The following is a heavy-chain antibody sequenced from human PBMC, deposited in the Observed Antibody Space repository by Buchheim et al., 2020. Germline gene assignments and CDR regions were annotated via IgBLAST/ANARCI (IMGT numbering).Heavy chain of an antibody. CDR1: GESFSGYY. CDR3: ARLTEPSYFDSRAY. V-gene: IGHV4-34*01. J-gene: IGHJ4*02. Sequence: QVQLQQWGAGLLKPSETLSLTCAVYGESFSGYYWSWIRQPPGKGLEWVASLAYAGSPKYNSSLKSRVTISMDTSKNHFYLTLTSVTAADTAVYFCARLTEPSYFDSRAYWGQG. CDR2: LAYAGSP. D-gene: IGHD3-22*01.